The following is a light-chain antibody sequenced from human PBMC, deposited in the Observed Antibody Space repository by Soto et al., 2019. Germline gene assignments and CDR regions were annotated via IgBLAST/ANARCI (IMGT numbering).Light chain of an antibody. CDR2: GAS. Sequence: EIVLTQSPGTLSLSPGERATLSCRASQSVSSNYLAWYQQKPGQSPRLLIYGASSRATGIPDRFSGSGSGTDFTLTVSRLEPEDFAVYYCQQYDSPSYTFGQGTKVDIK. CDR1: QSVSSNY. CDR3: QQYDSPSYT. J-gene: IGKJ2*01. V-gene: IGKV3-20*01.